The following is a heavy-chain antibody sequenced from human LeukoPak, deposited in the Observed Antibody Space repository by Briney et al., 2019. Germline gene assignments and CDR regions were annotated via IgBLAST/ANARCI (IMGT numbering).Heavy chain of an antibody. V-gene: IGHV4-30-2*01. D-gene: IGHD3-22*01. Sequence: QTLSLTCAASGRTFSSGGYSWSWIRKPPGKGLEWIGYIYHSGSTYYNPSLKSRVTISVDKSKNQFSLELSSVTAADTAVYYCAKVRYDRSGYYFDYWGQGTLVTVSS. CDR1: GRTFSSGGYS. CDR3: AKVRYDRSGYYFDY. J-gene: IGHJ4*01. CDR2: IYHSGST.